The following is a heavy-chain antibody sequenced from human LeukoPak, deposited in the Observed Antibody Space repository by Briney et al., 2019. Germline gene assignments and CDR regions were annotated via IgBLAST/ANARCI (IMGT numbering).Heavy chain of an antibody. Sequence: ASVKVSCKASGYTFTGYYMHWVRQAPGQGLEWMGWINPNSGGTNYAQKFQGRVTMTRDTSISTAYMELSRLRSDDTAVYYCARGIRLELLRYSGRYGRSYYFDYWGQGTLVTVSS. V-gene: IGHV1-2*02. D-gene: IGHD1-26*01. CDR3: ARGIRLELLRYSGRYGRSYYFDY. J-gene: IGHJ4*02. CDR2: INPNSGGT. CDR1: GYTFTGYY.